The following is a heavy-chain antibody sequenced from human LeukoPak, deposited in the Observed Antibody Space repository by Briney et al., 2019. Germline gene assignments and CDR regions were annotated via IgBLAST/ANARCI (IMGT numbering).Heavy chain of an antibody. Sequence: RASVKVSCKASGGTFSSYAISWVRQAPGQGLEWMGGIIPIFGTANYAQKFQGRVTITADESTSTAYMELSSLRSEDTAVYYCARAPLLWELTDYYYYYMDVWGKGTTVTVSS. CDR3: ARAPLLWELTDYYYYYMDV. CDR2: IIPIFGTA. J-gene: IGHJ6*03. V-gene: IGHV1-69*13. CDR1: GGTFSSYA. D-gene: IGHD1-26*01.